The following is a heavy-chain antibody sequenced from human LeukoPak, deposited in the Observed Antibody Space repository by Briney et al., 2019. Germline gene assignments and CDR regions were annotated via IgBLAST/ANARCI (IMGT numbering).Heavy chain of an antibody. Sequence: SETLSLTCTVSGGSISSYYWSWIRQPPGKGLEWIGYIYYSGSTNYNPSLKSRVTISVDTSKNQFSLKLSSVTAADTAVYYCARGETTVVTPDYWGQGTLVTVSS. J-gene: IGHJ4*02. CDR1: GGSISSYY. D-gene: IGHD4-23*01. V-gene: IGHV4-59*08. CDR3: ARGETTVVTPDY. CDR2: IYYSGST.